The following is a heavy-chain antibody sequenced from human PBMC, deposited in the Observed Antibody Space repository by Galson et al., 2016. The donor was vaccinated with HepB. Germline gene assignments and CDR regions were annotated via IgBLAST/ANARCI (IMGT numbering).Heavy chain of an antibody. CDR3: AKGDTYYDFWSGYYIDY. V-gene: IGHV3-23*01. D-gene: IGHD3-3*01. CDR1: GFTFNSYA. J-gene: IGHJ4*02. CDR2: ISGSGDST. Sequence: SLRLSCAASGFTFNSYAMTWVRQVPGKGLQWVSSISGSGDSTYDADSVKGRFTISRDNSKDTMYLQMNSLRAEDTAVYYCAKGDTYYDFWSGYYIDYWGQETLVTVSS.